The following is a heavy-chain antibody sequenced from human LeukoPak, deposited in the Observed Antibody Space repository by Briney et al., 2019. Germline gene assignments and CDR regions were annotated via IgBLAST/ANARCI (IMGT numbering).Heavy chain of an antibody. Sequence: PGGSLRLSCAASGFTFSSYAMHWVRQAPGKGLEWVAVISYDGSNKYYADPVKGRFTISRDNSKNTLYLQMNSLRAEDTAVYYCARDGGSIAARLGYYYYYYMDVWGKGTTVTVSS. J-gene: IGHJ6*03. CDR2: ISYDGSNK. CDR3: ARDGGSIAARLGYYYYYYMDV. V-gene: IGHV3-30*01. D-gene: IGHD6-6*01. CDR1: GFTFSSYA.